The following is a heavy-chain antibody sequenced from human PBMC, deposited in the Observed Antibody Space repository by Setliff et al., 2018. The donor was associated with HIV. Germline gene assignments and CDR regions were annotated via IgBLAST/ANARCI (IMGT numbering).Heavy chain of an antibody. CDR2: IIPLFDTS. J-gene: IGHJ6*03. V-gene: IGHV1-69*13. CDR1: GGTFSTYG. D-gene: IGHD1-26*01. CDR3: ARGEGWELPIPTHYMDV. Sequence: SVKVSCKASGGTFSTYGLSWVRQAPGQGLEWMGGIIPLFDTSNYAQKFQGRVTITADESTSTAYMELSSLRSEDTAVYYCARGEGWELPIPTHYMDVWGKGTTVTVSS.